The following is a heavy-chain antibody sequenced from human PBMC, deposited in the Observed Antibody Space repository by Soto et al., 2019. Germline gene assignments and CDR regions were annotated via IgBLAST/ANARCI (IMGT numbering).Heavy chain of an antibody. V-gene: IGHV3-23*01. Sequence: GGSLRLSCVGSGFTVSSYWMHWVRQAPGKGLEWVSRIEGGGSTYYADSVKGRFTISRDNSKNTLYLQMNSLRAEDTAVYYCAKDFFDCSSTSCYVGPGYWGQGTLVTVSS. CDR2: IEGGGST. CDR1: GFTVSSYW. CDR3: AKDFFDCSSTSCYVGPGY. D-gene: IGHD2-2*01. J-gene: IGHJ4*02.